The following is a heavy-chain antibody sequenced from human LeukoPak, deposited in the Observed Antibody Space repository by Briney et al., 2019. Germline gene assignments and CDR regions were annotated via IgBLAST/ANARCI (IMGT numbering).Heavy chain of an antibody. CDR3: ARGLVWRFLLDSRRDSFDI. CDR2: ISHSGTT. D-gene: IGHD3-16*01. CDR1: GGSFSDYQ. V-gene: IGHV4-34*01. Sequence: PSETLSLTCAVSGGSFSDYQWNWIRQSPGKGLEWLGEISHSGTTTYNPSLKSRVTISVDTSKNQFSLRLRSVTAADTAVYYCARGLVWRFLLDSRRDSFDIWGQGTLVTVSS. J-gene: IGHJ4*02.